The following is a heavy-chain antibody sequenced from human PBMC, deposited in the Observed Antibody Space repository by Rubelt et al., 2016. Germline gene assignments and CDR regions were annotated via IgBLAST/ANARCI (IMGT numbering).Heavy chain of an antibody. CDR2: NAGNGNT. J-gene: IGHJ4*02. Sequence: NAGNGNTKYSQKFQGRVTITRDTSASTAYMELSSLRSEDTAVYYCARDARITGTYYFDYWGQGTLVTVSS. V-gene: IGHV1-3*01. D-gene: IGHD1-20*01. CDR3: ARDARITGTYYFDY.